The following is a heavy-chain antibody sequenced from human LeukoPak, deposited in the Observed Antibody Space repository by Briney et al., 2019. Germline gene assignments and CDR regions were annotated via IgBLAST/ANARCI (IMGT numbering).Heavy chain of an antibody. Sequence: GGSLRLSCAASGFTFSSYAMSWVRQAPGKGLEWVSAISGSGGSTYYADSVKGRFTISRDKSKNTLYLQMNSLRAEDTAVYYCAKEPGYCSSTSCYVGEGYFDYWGQGTLVTVSS. CDR1: GFTFSSYA. D-gene: IGHD2-2*01. CDR3: AKEPGYCSSTSCYVGEGYFDY. V-gene: IGHV3-23*01. CDR2: ISGSGGST. J-gene: IGHJ4*02.